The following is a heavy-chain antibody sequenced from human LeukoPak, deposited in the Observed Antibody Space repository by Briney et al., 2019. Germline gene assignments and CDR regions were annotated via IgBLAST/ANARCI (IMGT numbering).Heavy chain of an antibody. V-gene: IGHV1-69*04. CDR2: IIPILGIA. CDR1: GGTFSSYA. D-gene: IGHD4-17*01. CDR3: ARGGYGDYYFDY. J-gene: IGHJ4*02. Sequence: VKVSCKASGGTFSSYAISWVRQATGQGLEWMGRIIPILGIANYAQKFQGRVTITADKSTSTAYMELSSLRSEDTAVYYCARGGYGDYYFDYWGQGTLVTVSS.